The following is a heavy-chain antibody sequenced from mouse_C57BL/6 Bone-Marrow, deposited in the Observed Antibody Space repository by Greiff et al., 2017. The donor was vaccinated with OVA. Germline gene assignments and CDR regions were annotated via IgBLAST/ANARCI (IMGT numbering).Heavy chain of an antibody. J-gene: IGHJ2*01. V-gene: IGHV1-81*01. CDR1: GYTFTSYG. CDR2: IYPRSGNT. Sequence: VQLVEPGAELVRPGASVKLSCKASGYTFTSYGISWVKQRPGQGLEWIGEIYPRSGNTYYNEKFKGKATLTADKSSSTAYMQFSSLTSEDSAIYSCARGGYSGSSCVKYFDDRGPGTTLTVAS. D-gene: IGHD1-1*01. CDR3: ARGGYSGSSCVKYFDD.